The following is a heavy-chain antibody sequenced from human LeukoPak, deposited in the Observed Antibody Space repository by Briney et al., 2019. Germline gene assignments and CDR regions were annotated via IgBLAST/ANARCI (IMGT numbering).Heavy chain of an antibody. CDR2: IIPIFGTA. Sequence: SSVKVSCKASGGTFSGYAISWVRQAPGQGLEWMGGIIPIFGTANYAQKFQGRVTITADESTSTAYMELSSLRSEDTAVYYCASDTMVRGVYGEERKFDYWGQGTLVTVSS. CDR3: ASDTMVRGVYGEERKFDY. D-gene: IGHD3-10*01. CDR1: GGTFSGYA. J-gene: IGHJ4*02. V-gene: IGHV1-69*13.